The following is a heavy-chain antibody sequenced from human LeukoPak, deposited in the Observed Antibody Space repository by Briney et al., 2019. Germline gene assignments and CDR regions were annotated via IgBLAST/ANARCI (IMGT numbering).Heavy chain of an antibody. CDR2: ISAYNANT. D-gene: IGHD3-9*01. CDR1: GYTFPNYG. CDR3: ARDGKPYYNFLTGYEDYYYGMDV. J-gene: IGHJ6*02. Sequence: ASVKVSCKASGYTFPNYGISWVRQAPGQGLEWMGWISAYNANTKYAQNLQGRVTLTTETSTNTAYMELRSLRSDDTAVYYCARDGKPYYNFLTGYEDYYYGMDVWGQGTTVTVSS. V-gene: IGHV1-18*01.